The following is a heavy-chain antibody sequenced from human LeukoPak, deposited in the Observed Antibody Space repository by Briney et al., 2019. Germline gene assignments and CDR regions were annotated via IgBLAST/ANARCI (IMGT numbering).Heavy chain of an antibody. CDR1: GFTFSDHY. V-gene: IGHV3-72*01. J-gene: IGHJ4*02. Sequence: GGSLRLSCAASGFTFSDHYMDWVRQAPRKGLEWVGRSRNKANSYTIEYAASVKGRFTISRDDSNNSLYLQMNSLKTEDTAVYYCTTTAYSGSYSLDYWGQGTLVTVSS. CDR3: TTTAYSGSYSLDY. D-gene: IGHD1-26*01. CDR2: SRNKANSYTI.